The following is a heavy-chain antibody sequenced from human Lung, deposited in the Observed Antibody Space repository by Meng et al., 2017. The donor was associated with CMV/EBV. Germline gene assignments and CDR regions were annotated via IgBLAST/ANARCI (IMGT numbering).Heavy chain of an antibody. V-gene: IGHV3-21*01. CDR2: ISTTSTYI. J-gene: IGHJ6*02. CDR3: ARSYDGMDV. CDR1: GFTFSAYA. Sequence: GESLKISCSASGFTFSAYAMNWVRQAPGKGLEWVTSISTTSTYIYYADSVKGRFTISRDNAQNSVYHQMNSLSAEDTGVYYCARSYDGMDVWGQGTTVTVSS.